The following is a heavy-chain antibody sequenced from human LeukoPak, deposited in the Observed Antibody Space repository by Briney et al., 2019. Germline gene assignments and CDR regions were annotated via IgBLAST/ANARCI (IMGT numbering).Heavy chain of an antibody. CDR1: RFTFSNYS. D-gene: IGHD4-17*01. CDR3: AKDPASSYGQGLFDY. CDR2: IKEDGTEK. V-gene: IGHV3-7*03. J-gene: IGHJ4*02. Sequence: PGGSLRLSCAASRFTFSNYSMTWVRQAPGKGLEWVANIKEDGTEKYYVDSVKGRFTISRDNAKNSLYLQMNSLRAEDTALYYCAKDPASSYGQGLFDYWGQGTLVTVSS.